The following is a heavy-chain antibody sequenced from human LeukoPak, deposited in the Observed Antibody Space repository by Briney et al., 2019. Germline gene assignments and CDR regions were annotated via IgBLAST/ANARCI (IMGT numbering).Heavy chain of an antibody. CDR2: IYYSGST. CDR1: GGSISSYY. Sequence: PSETLSLTCTVSGGSISSYYWSWIRQPPGKGLEWIGYIYYSGSTNYNPSLKSRVTISVDTSKNQFSLELSSVTAADTAVYYCARGRYDSSGYYPDYWGQGTLVTVSS. D-gene: IGHD3-22*01. V-gene: IGHV4-59*08. CDR3: ARGRYDSSGYYPDY. J-gene: IGHJ4*02.